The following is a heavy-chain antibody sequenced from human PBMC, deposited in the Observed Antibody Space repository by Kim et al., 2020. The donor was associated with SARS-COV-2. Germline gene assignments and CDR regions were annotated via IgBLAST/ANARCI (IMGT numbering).Heavy chain of an antibody. Sequence: SETLSLTCTVSGGSMSTYYWSWIRQPAGKGLEWIGRIETSGTTNYSPSLKRRVTVSVDTSKNQFSLKLTSVTAADTAVYYCARAPSGYSSKLEFWGRGTLVTVSS. J-gene: IGHJ2*01. CDR3: ARAPSGYSSKLEF. CDR1: GGSMSTYY. V-gene: IGHV4-4*07. D-gene: IGHD6-13*01. CDR2: IETSGTT.